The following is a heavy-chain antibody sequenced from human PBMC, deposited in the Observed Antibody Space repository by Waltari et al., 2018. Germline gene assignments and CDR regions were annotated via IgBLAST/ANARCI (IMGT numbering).Heavy chain of an antibody. J-gene: IGHJ4*02. CDR3: AREFRGTAAAGYFDY. V-gene: IGHV3-53*01. Sequence: EVQLVESGGGLIQPGGSLRLSCAASGFTVSSNYMSWVRQAPGKGLEWVSGIYSGGSTYYAGSVKGRFTISRDKSKNTLYLQMNSLRAEDTAVYYCAREFRGTAAAGYFDYWGQGTLVTVSS. D-gene: IGHD6-13*01. CDR1: GFTVSSNY. CDR2: IYSGGST.